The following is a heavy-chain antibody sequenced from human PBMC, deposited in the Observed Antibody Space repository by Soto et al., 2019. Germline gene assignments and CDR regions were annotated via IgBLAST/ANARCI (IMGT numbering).Heavy chain of an antibody. CDR1: GFSLSTYGEG. CDR2: IYWSDDK. CDR3: AHSPRSGPIDC. J-gene: IGHJ4*02. V-gene: IGHV2-5*01. D-gene: IGHD5-12*01. Sequence: VSGPTLVNPTQTLTLTCTFSGFSLSTYGEGVGWIRQPPGKALEWLALIYWSDDKRYSPSLKSRLTITKDTSKNQVVLTVTNMDPVDTATYFCAHSPRSGPIDCWGQGTLVTVSS.